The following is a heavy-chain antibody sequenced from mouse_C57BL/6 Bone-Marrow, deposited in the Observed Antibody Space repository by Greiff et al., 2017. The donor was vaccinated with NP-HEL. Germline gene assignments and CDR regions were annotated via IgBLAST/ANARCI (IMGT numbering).Heavy chain of an antibody. J-gene: IGHJ4*01. V-gene: IGHV5-6*01. Sequence: DVHLVESGGDLVKPGGSLKLSCAASGFTFSSYGMSWVRQTPDKRLEWVATISSGGSYTYYLDSVKGRFTISRDNAKNTLYLQMSSLKSEDTAMYYCARHLRAMDYWGQGTSVTVSS. CDR2: ISSGGSYT. CDR1: GFTFSSYG. CDR3: ARHLRAMDY.